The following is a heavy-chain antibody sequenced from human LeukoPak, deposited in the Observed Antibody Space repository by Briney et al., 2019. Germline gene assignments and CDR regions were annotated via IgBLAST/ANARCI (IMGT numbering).Heavy chain of an antibody. CDR3: ARGTLEWAPIDGFDI. Sequence: GGSLRLSCAVSGFTFRSYWMSWVRQAPGKGLEWVANIKHDGGEKYYVDSVKGRFTISRDNAKESLYLQLNSLRVEDSAVYYCARGTLEWAPIDGFDIWGQGTMVTVSS. J-gene: IGHJ3*02. V-gene: IGHV3-7*01. CDR1: GFTFRSYW. CDR2: IKHDGGEK. D-gene: IGHD3-3*01.